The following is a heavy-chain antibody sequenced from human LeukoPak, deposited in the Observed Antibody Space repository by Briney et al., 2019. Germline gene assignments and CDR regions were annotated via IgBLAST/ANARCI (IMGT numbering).Heavy chain of an antibody. Sequence: GASVKVSCKASGYTFTNYYLHWVRQAPGQGLEWMGWINPNSGGTRYAQKFQGRVTMTRDTSISTAYMALSGLRSDDTAVYYCARDRYDILTDYRWFDPWGQGTLVTVSS. CDR3: ARDRYDILTDYRWFDP. CDR1: GYTFTNYY. V-gene: IGHV1-2*02. D-gene: IGHD3-9*01. CDR2: INPNSGGT. J-gene: IGHJ5*02.